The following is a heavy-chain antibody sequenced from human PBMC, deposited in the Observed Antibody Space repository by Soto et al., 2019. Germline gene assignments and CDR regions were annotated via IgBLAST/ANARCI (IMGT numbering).Heavy chain of an antibody. CDR2: ISSSSSNI. CDR3: ARDICSCCSWCARDY. CDR1: GFTFSSYS. D-gene: IGHD2-15*01. Sequence: EVQLVESGGGLVKPGGSLRLSCAASGFTFSSYSMNWVRQAPRKGLEWVSSISSSSSNIYYSDSVKGRFTSSRDNAKNSLYLQVSGVRAEDTGVYCCARDICSCCSWCARDYWGQGTLVTVSS. V-gene: IGHV3-21*01. J-gene: IGHJ4*02.